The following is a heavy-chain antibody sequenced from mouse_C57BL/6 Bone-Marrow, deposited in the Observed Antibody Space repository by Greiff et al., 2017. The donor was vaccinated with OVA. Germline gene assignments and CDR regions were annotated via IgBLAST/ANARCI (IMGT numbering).Heavy chain of an antibody. CDR1: GFTFSSYG. Sequence: EVHLVESGGDLVKPGGSLKLSCAASGFTFSSYGMSWVRQTPDKRLEWVATISSGGSYTYYPDSVKGRFTISRDNAKNTLYLQMSSLKSEDTAMYYCAIDDGYPYYAMDYWGQGTSVTVSS. J-gene: IGHJ4*01. D-gene: IGHD2-3*01. CDR2: ISSGGSYT. CDR3: AIDDGYPYYAMDY. V-gene: IGHV5-6*01.